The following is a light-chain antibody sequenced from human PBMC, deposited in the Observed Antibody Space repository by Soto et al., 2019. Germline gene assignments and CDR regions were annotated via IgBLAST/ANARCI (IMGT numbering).Light chain of an antibody. J-gene: IGKJ4*01. CDR3: QQYGSSPT. CDR2: GTS. CDR1: QSVSSSY. V-gene: IGKV3-20*01. Sequence: EIVLTQSPGTLSLSPGERATLSCRASQSVSSSYLAWYQQKPGQAPRLLIYGTSSRATAIPDRFSGSGSGTDYTRTSSRLEPEDFAVYYCQQYGSSPTFGGGTKVEIK.